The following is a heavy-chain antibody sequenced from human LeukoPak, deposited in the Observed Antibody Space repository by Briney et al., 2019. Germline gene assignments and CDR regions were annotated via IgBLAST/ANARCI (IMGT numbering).Heavy chain of an antibody. J-gene: IGHJ6*03. D-gene: IGHD4-17*01. CDR3: ASGTKYGYYYYYYYMDV. CDR1: GGSFSGYY. Sequence: SETLSLTCAVYGGSFSGYYWSWIRQPPGKGLEWIGEINHSGSTNYNPPLKSRVTISVDTSKNQFSLKLSSVTAADTAVYYCASGTKYGYYYYYYYMDVWGKGTTVTVSS. V-gene: IGHV4-34*01. CDR2: INHSGST.